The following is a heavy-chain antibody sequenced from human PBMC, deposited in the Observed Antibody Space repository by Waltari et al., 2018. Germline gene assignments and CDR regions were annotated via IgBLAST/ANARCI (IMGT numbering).Heavy chain of an antibody. D-gene: IGHD4-17*01. V-gene: IGHV4-4*02. CDR1: GGSISSSNW. CDR3: ARDYGDYGEYYFDY. J-gene: IGHJ4*02. Sequence: QLQLQESGPALVKPSGTLSLTCAVSGGSISSSNWWSWVRQPPGKGGESIGGIYHSGGTPDNPALKSRVTISVDKSKNQFSLKLSSVTAADTAVDYCARDYGDYGEYYFDYWGQGTLVTVSS. CDR2: IYHSGGT.